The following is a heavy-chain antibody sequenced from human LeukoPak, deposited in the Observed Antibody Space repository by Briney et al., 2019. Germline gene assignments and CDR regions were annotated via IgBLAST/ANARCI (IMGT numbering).Heavy chain of an antibody. V-gene: IGHV1-2*02. J-gene: IGHJ4*02. CDR3: ARSVKEGYCSSTSCPEFDY. CDR2: INPNSGGT. Sequence: ASVKVSCKASGYTFTGYYMHWVRQAPGQGLEWMGWINPNSGGTNYAQKFQGRVTMTRDTSISTAYMELSRLRSDDTAVYYCARSVKEGYCSSTSCPEFDYWGQGTLVTVPS. CDR1: GYTFTGYY. D-gene: IGHD2-2*01.